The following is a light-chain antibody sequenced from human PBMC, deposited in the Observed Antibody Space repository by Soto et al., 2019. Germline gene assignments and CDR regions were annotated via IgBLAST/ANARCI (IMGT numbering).Light chain of an antibody. CDR3: AAWDDSLNGRV. CDR2: DDS. Sequence: SYELTQPPSVSVAPGQTAKITCGGENIGVKSVNWYLQKPGQAPVLVVYDDSDRPSGIPERFSGSNSNDGATLTISRVEAGDEADYYCAAWDDSLNGRVFGTGTKLTVL. J-gene: IGLJ1*01. V-gene: IGLV3-21*02. CDR1: NIGVKS.